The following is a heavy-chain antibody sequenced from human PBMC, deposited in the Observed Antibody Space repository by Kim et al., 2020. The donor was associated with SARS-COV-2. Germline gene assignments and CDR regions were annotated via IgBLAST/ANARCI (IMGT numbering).Heavy chain of an antibody. Sequence: ASVKVSCKASGYTFTSYAMNWVRQAPGQGLEWMGWINTNTGNPTYAQGFTGRFVFSLDTSVSTAYLQFSSLKAEDTAVYYCASPQMYNWNGWGAFDIWGQGTMVTVSS. D-gene: IGHD1-1*01. CDR2: INTNTGNP. V-gene: IGHV7-4-1*02. CDR1: GYTFTSYA. CDR3: ASPQMYNWNGWGAFDI. J-gene: IGHJ3*02.